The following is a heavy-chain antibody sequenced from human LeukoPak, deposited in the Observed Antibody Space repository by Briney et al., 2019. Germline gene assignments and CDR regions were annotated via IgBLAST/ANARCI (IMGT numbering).Heavy chain of an antibody. Sequence: PGGSLRLSCAASAFTFSDFSMSWVRQAPGKGPERISYIDTSSSVVYYANSVMGRFTVTRDNAKNSLYLQMNGLRDEDTAVYYCAKEDDSWGPNNLDLWGQGTMVTVSS. D-gene: IGHD7-27*01. CDR2: IDTSSSVV. V-gene: IGHV3-48*02. CDR3: AKEDDSWGPNNLDL. J-gene: IGHJ3*01. CDR1: AFTFSDFS.